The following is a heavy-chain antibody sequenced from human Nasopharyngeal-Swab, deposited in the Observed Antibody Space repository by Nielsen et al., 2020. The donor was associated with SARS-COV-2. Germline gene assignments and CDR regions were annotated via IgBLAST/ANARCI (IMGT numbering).Heavy chain of an antibody. CDR2: INPTSGNT. J-gene: IGHJ4*02. Sequence: ASVKVSCKASGYTFMSSDINWVRQARGHGLEWMGWINPTSGNTGYAQKFEGRITMTGDTSTTTASMELSSLRYDVTAVYYCAKRGIWGSYSLEQWGQGTLVTVPS. CDR3: AKRGIWGSYSLEQ. V-gene: IGHV1-8*01. D-gene: IGHD3-16*01. CDR1: GYTFMSSD.